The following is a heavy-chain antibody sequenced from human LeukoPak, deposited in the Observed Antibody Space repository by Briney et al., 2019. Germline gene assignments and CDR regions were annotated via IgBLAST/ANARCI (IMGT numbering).Heavy chain of an antibody. Sequence: GGSLRLSCAASGFTFSSYGMHWVRQAPGKGLEWVAVISYDGSNKYYGDSVKGRFTISRDNAKNSLYLQMSSLRAEDTAVYYCARVGYSDESIDYWGQGTLVTVSS. CDR1: GFTFSSYG. CDR3: ARVGYSDESIDY. V-gene: IGHV3-30*03. CDR2: ISYDGSNK. J-gene: IGHJ4*02. D-gene: IGHD4-17*01.